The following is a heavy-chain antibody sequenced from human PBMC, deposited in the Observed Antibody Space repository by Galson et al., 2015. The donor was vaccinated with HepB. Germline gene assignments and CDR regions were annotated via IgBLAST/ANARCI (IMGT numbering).Heavy chain of an antibody. CDR3: TRPIGGIAARGKNWFDP. Sequence: SLRLSCAASGFTFSGSAMHWVRQASGKGLEWVGRIRSKANSYATAYAASVKGRFTISRDDSKNTAYLQMNSLKTEDTAVYYCTRPIGGIAARGKNWFDPWGQGTLVTVSS. CDR1: GFTFSGSA. D-gene: IGHD6-6*01. V-gene: IGHV3-73*01. J-gene: IGHJ5*02. CDR2: IRSKANSYAT.